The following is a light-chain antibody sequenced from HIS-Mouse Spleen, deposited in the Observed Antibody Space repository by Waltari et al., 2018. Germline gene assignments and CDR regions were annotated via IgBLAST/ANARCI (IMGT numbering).Light chain of an antibody. CDR3: QKHGSSPPIT. J-gene: IGKJ5*01. CDR1: PCVSNSY. CDR2: GSS. Sequence: IALTQPPGTLSLSPGERPTLPGRASPCVSNSYLAWYQQKPGQAPRLLIYGSSSTATGIPDRFSGSASGTVFTLTISILEPEDCAVYCCQKHGSSPPITFGQGTRLEIK. V-gene: IGKV3-20*01.